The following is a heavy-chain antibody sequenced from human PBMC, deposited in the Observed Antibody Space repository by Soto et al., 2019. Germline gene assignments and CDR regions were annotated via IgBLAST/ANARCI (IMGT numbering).Heavy chain of an antibody. CDR1: GGSLSSSSSY. J-gene: IGHJ4*02. CDR3: ARHRVPSVYDPIPGCFDS. V-gene: IGHV4-39*01. Sequence: PSETLSLTCTVSGGSLSSSSSYWGWIRQPPGKGLEWIGSMSYSGGTYHNPSLKSRVTLSVDTSQSRFSLKLTSVTAADTAVYYCARHRVPSVYDPIPGCFDSWGQGILVTAPQ. D-gene: IGHD5-12*01. CDR2: MSYSGGT.